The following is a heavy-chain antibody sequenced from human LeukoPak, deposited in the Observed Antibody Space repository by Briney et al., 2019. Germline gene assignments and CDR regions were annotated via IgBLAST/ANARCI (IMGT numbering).Heavy chain of an antibody. CDR3: AREPYYYDSSGYYPFGAFDI. V-gene: IGHV3-30-3*01. D-gene: IGHD3-22*01. J-gene: IGHJ3*02. Sequence: GGSLRLSCAASGFTFSSYAMHWVRQAPGKGLEWVAAISYDGSNKYYADSVKGRFTISRDNSKNTLYLQMNSLRAEDTAVYYCAREPYYYDSSGYYPFGAFDIWGQGTMVTVSS. CDR1: GFTFSSYA. CDR2: ISYDGSNK.